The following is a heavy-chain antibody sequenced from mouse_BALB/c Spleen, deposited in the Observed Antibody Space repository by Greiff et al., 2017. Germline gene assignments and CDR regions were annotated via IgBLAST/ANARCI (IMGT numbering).Heavy chain of an antibody. Sequence: EVHLVESGAELVKPGASVKLSCTASGFNIQDTYMHWVKQRPEQGLEWIGRIDPANGNTKYDPKFQGKATITADTSSNTAYLQLSSLTSEDTAVYYCARERYYGSSYVWFAYWGQGTLVTVSA. CDR3: ARERYYGSSYVWFAY. J-gene: IGHJ3*01. CDR2: IDPANGNT. V-gene: IGHV14-3*02. CDR1: GFNIQDTY. D-gene: IGHD1-1*01.